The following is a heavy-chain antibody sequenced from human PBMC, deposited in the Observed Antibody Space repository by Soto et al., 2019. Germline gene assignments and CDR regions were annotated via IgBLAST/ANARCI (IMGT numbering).Heavy chain of an antibody. CDR1: GFTFDDYA. V-gene: IGHV3-9*01. CDR3: AKDYGDYPVGAFDI. J-gene: IGHJ3*02. Sequence: DVQLVESGGGLVQPGRSLRLSCAASGFTFDDYAMHWVRQAPGKGLEWVSGISWNSGSIGYADSVKGRFTISRDNAKNSLYLQMNSLRAEDTALYYCAKDYGDYPVGAFDIWGQGTMVTVSS. CDR2: ISWNSGSI. D-gene: IGHD4-17*01.